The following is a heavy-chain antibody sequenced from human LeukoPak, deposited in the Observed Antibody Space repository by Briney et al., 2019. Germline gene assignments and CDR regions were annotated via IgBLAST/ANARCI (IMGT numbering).Heavy chain of an antibody. CDR2: INWDGSLI. J-gene: IGHJ4*02. V-gene: IGHV3-43D*03. CDR3: ARDMTAHSSAVSGVPGDY. Sequence: GGSLRLSCAASGFSFDDHAMHWVRQAPGKGLEWVSLINWDGSLIYYGDSVRGRFTISRDNSKDSLFLQMHSLRAEDSAFYYCARDMTAHSSAVSGVPGDYWGQGTLVTVSS. D-gene: IGHD2-21*02. CDR1: GFSFDDHA.